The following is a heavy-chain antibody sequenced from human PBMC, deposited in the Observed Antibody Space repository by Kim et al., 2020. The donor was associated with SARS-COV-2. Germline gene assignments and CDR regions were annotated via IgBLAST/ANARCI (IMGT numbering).Heavy chain of an antibody. D-gene: IGHD6-13*01. Sequence: GGSLRLSCAASGFTFDDYTMHWVRQAPGKGLEWVSLISWDGGSTYYADSVKGRFTISRDNSKNSLYLQMNSLRTEDTALYYCAKDIVAAGRYYYYGMDVWGQGTTVTVSS. CDR3: AKDIVAAGRYYYYGMDV. CDR1: GFTFDDYT. V-gene: IGHV3-43*01. J-gene: IGHJ6*02. CDR2: ISWDGGST.